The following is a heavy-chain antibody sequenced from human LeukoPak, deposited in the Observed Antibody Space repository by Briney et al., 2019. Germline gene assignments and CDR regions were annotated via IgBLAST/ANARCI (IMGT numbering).Heavy chain of an antibody. CDR3: ARDLAYSRLDY. D-gene: IGHD5-18*01. Sequence: PGGSLRLSCAASGFTFNTYTMNWVRQAPGKGLEWVSYISGSSGIIDYADSVRGRFTISRDNAKNSLYLQMNSLRAEDTAFYYCARDLAYSRLDYWGQGMLVTVSS. V-gene: IGHV3-48*01. J-gene: IGHJ4*02. CDR2: ISGSSGII. CDR1: GFTFNTYT.